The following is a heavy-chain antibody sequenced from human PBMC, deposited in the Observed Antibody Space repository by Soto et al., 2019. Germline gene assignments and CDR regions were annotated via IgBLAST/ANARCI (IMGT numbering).Heavy chain of an antibody. V-gene: IGHV3-23*01. Sequence: DAQLLESGGGLVQPGGSLRLSCAASRFTFSMFAMSWVRQAPGKGLEWVSSIGGTGDDTYYADSVKGRFTISRDNSKNILFLEMNSLRVEDTAMYYCAKDRLDHNSVWDPFDIWGQGTMVTVS. J-gene: IGHJ3*02. CDR1: RFTFSMFA. CDR3: AKDRLDHNSVWDPFDI. D-gene: IGHD1-1*01. CDR2: IGGTGDDT.